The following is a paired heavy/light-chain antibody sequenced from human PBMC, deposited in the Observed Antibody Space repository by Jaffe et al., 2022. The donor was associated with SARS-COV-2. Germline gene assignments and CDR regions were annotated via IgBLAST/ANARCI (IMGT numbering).Heavy chain of an antibody. J-gene: IGHJ6*03. Sequence: QVQLQESGPGLVKPSETLSLTCTVSGYSISSGYYWGWIRQPPGKGLEWIGSIYHSGSTYYNPSLKSRVTISVDTSKNQFSLKLSSVTAADTAVYYCARVVGIQLWLPYYYMDVWGKGTTVTVSS. CDR1: GYSISSGYY. CDR2: IYHSGST. CDR3: ARVVGIQLWLPYYYMDV. D-gene: IGHD5-18*01. V-gene: IGHV4-38-2*02.
Light chain of an antibody. V-gene: IGLV2-14*01. Sequence: QSALTQPASVSGSPGQSITISCTGTSSDVGGYNYVSWYQQHPGKAPKLMIYDVSNRPSGVSNRFSGSKSGNTASLTISGLQAEDEADYYCSSYTSSSTLEVVFGGGTKLTVL. CDR1: SSDVGGYNY. CDR3: SSYTSSSTLEVV. J-gene: IGLJ2*01. CDR2: DVS.